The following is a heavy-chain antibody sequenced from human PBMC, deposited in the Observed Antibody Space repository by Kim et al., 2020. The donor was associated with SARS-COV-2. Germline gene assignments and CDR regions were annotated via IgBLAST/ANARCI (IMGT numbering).Heavy chain of an antibody. CDR3: VRELWFGELLNWFDP. J-gene: IGHJ5*02. V-gene: IGHV3-7*01. CDR1: GFTFSSYW. D-gene: IGHD3-10*01. Sequence: GGSLRLSCAASGFTFSSYWMSWVRQAPGKGLEWVANIKQDGSEKYYVDSVKGRFTISRDNAKNSLYLQMNSLRAEDTAVYYCVRELWFGELLNWFDPWGQGTLVTVSS. CDR2: IKQDGSEK.